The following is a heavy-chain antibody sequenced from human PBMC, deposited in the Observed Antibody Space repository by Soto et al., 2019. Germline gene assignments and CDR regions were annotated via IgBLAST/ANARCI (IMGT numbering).Heavy chain of an antibody. D-gene: IGHD1-1*01. CDR2: INSDGSTR. V-gene: IGHV3-74*01. Sequence: EVQLVESGGGLVQPGESLRLSCAASGFTFSSYWMHWVRQAPGKGLVWVSRINSDGSTRSYADSVKGRFTISIDNAKNTLYLQMSNLIAEVTAVYYCARVGTGNWYFDLWGRGTLVTVSS. CDR1: GFTFSSYW. CDR3: ARVGTGNWYFDL. J-gene: IGHJ2*01.